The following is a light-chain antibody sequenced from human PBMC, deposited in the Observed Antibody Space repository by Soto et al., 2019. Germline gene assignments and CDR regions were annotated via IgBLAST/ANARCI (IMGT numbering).Light chain of an antibody. Sequence: QSALTQPASVSGSPGQSITISCTGTSSDVGGYNYVSWYQRHPGKAPKLMIYDVSNWPSGVSNRFSGSKSGNTASLTISGLQAEDEADYHCSSYTSTSIVFGTGTKLTVL. CDR1: SSDVGGYNY. CDR2: DVS. CDR3: SSYTSTSIV. V-gene: IGLV2-14*01. J-gene: IGLJ1*01.